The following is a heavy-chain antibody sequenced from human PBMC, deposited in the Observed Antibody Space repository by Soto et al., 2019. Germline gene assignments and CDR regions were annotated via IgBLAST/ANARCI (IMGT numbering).Heavy chain of an antibody. D-gene: IGHD2-8*01. V-gene: IGHV1-18*04. CDR2: ISAYNGNT. J-gene: IGHJ4*02. CDR3: ARADCTNGVCYCGYGDY. CDR1: GYTFTSYG. Sequence: ASVKVSCKASGYTFTSYGISWVRQAPGQGLEWMGWISAYNGNTNYAQKLQGRVTMTTDTSTSTAYMELRSLRSDDTAVYYCARADCTNGVCYCGYGDYWGQGTLVTVSS.